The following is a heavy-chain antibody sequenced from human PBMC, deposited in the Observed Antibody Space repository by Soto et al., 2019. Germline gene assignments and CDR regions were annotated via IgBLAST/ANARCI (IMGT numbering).Heavy chain of an antibody. CDR2: INPNSGGT. J-gene: IGHJ6*02. CDR1: GYTFTGYY. V-gene: IGHV1-2*02. Sequence: QVQLVQSGAEVKKPGASVKVSCKASGYTFTGYYMHWVRQAPGQGLEWMGWINPNSGGTNYAQKFQGRVTMTRDTSSSTAYMELSRLRSDDTAVYYCAGVVPAAPPGIYYYYGMDVWGQGTTVTVSS. D-gene: IGHD2-2*01. CDR3: AGVVPAAPPGIYYYYGMDV.